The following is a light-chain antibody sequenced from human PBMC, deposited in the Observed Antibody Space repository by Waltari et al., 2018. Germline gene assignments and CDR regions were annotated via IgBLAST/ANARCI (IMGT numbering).Light chain of an antibody. V-gene: IGKV3-20*01. CDR2: HTS. J-gene: IGKJ1*01. Sequence: EIVLTQSPGTLSLSPGERATLSCRASQGVGKYLAWYQQKPGQAPRLLIYHTSTRATGIPDRFAGSGSGTDFSLTIRRLEAEDFAVYYCQKYDRLPATFGQGTKVEIK. CDR1: QGVGKY. CDR3: QKYDRLPAT.